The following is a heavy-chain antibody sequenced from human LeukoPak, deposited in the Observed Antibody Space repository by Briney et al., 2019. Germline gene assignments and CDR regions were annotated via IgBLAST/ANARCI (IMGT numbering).Heavy chain of an antibody. CDR3: APLAVPAANNLDY. J-gene: IGHJ4*02. CDR1: GFTFSSYA. CDR2: IGANSGTT. D-gene: IGHD2-2*01. V-gene: IGHV3-23*01. Sequence: PGGSLRLSCTASGFTFSSYAMSWVRQSRGKGLEWVSSIGANSGTTYYADSVKGRFTISRDNSKNTLYLQMNSLRTEDTAVYYCAPLAVPAANNLDYWGQGTLVTVSS.